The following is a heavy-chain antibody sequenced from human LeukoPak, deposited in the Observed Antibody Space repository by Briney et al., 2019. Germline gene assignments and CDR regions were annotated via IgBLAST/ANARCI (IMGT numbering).Heavy chain of an antibody. CDR1: GFTFSDYI. J-gene: IGHJ4*02. V-gene: IGHV3-48*04. D-gene: IGHD5-12*01. Sequence: PGGSLRLSCAASGFTFSDYIMNWVRQAPGKGLEWISYVGISSGNTKYADSVKGRFTISGDSAKNSVFLQMNSLRVEDTAVYYCARDHRYAFDNWGQGTLVTVSS. CDR3: ARDHRYAFDN. CDR2: VGISSGNT.